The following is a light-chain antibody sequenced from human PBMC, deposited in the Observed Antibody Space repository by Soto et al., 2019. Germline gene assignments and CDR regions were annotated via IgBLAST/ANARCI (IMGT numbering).Light chain of an antibody. CDR2: GAS. J-gene: IGKJ4*01. CDR3: QQYNDWPLT. V-gene: IGKV3-15*01. Sequence: EKVMTQSPAALSVSPGERATLSCRASQSVNSNLARYKQKPGQAPRLRLYGASTRATAVPARFSGSASGTEFTLTVSSLQSEDSAVYYCQQYNDWPLTFGGGTKVEI. CDR1: QSVNSN.